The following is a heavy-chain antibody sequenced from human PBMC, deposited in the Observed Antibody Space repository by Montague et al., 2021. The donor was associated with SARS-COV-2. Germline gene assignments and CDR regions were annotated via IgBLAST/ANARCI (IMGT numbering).Heavy chain of an antibody. CDR1: GGSIVTGDYY. J-gene: IGHJ5*02. CDR2: IFHSGTT. Sequence: SETLSLTCSVSGGSIVTGDYYWAWSRQPPGKGLEWISSIFHSGTTYYAPSLRGRVTISVDTSKNQFSLKLNSVTAADTAFYYCVRENTGSSQASWGQGTLVTVSS. CDR3: VRENTGSSQAS. D-gene: IGHD6-6*01. V-gene: IGHV4-39*02.